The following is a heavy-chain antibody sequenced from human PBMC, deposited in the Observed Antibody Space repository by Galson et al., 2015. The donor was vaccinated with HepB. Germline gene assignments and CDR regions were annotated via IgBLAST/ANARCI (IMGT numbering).Heavy chain of an antibody. CDR1: GFTFTNYA. Sequence: SLRLSCAASGFTFTNYAMTWVRQAPGKGLEWVSAVKGDGISTYYANSVKGRFTISRDNSKNTLSLQMNSLRAEDTAVYYCAKSLHDDSTGYYGRGYFDYWGQGTLVTVSS. V-gene: IGHV3-23*01. D-gene: IGHD3-22*01. J-gene: IGHJ4*02. CDR2: VKGDGIST. CDR3: AKSLHDDSTGYYGRGYFDY.